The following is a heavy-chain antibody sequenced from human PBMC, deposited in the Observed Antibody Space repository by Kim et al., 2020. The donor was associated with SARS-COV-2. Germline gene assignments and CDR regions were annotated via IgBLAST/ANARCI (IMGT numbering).Heavy chain of an antibody. V-gene: IGHV3-30*18. Sequence: GGSLRLSCAASGFTFSSYGMHWVRQAPGKGLEWVAVISYDGSNKYYADSVKGRFTISRDNSKNTLYLQMNSLRAEDTAVYYCAKNGAAAGTVGIYYYYYGMDVWGQGTTVTVSS. CDR1: GFTFSSYG. D-gene: IGHD6-13*01. CDR2: ISYDGSNK. CDR3: AKNGAAAGTVGIYYYYYGMDV. J-gene: IGHJ6*02.